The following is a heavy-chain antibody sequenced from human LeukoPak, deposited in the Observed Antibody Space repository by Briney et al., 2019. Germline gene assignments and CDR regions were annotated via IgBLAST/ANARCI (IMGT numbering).Heavy chain of an antibody. Sequence: PGGSLRLSCAGSGFTFNNYWMNWVRQAPGKGLEWVANISPDGSQKKYVDSMKGRFTISRDNARTSVYLQINSLGAEDTAVYFCARPTDQFRLDLWGQGTLVTVSS. J-gene: IGHJ5*02. V-gene: IGHV3-7*01. CDR2: ISPDGSQK. D-gene: IGHD2-21*01. CDR1: GFTFNNYW. CDR3: ARPTDQFRLDL.